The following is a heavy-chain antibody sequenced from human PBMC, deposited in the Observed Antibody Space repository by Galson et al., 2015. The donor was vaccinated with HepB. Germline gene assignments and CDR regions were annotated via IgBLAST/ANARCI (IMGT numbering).Heavy chain of an antibody. D-gene: IGHD6-19*01. V-gene: IGHV3-48*02. CDR1: GFTFSSYS. Sequence: SLRLSCAASGFTFSSYSMNWVRQAPGKGLEWVSYISSSSSTIYYADSVKGRFTISRDNAENSLYLQMNSLRDEDTAVYYCARDRNRRQWLTGEYDYWGQGTLVTVSS. J-gene: IGHJ4*02. CDR2: ISSSSSTI. CDR3: ARDRNRRQWLTGEYDY.